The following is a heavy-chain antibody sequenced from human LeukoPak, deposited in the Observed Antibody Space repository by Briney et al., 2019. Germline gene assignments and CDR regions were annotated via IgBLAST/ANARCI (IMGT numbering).Heavy chain of an antibody. CDR2: IYYSGST. J-gene: IGHJ5*02. Sequence: PSETLSLTCTVSGGSISSSSYYWGWIRQPPGKGLEWIGSIYYSGSTYYNPSLKSRVTISVDTSKNQFSLKLSSVTAADTAVYYCARPEVYASSNWIDPWGQGTLVTVSS. CDR3: ARPEVYASSNWIDP. CDR1: GGSISSSSYY. D-gene: IGHD2-8*01. V-gene: IGHV4-39*01.